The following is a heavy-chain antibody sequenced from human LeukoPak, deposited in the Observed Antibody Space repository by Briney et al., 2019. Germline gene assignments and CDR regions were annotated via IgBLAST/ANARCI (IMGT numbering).Heavy chain of an antibody. CDR2: IYSGGST. Sequence: GGSLRLSCAASGFTVSSNYMSWVRQAPGKGLEWVSVIYSGGSTYYADSVKGRFTISRDNSKNTLYLQMNSLRAEDTAVYYCARDPPAAGHDAFDIWGQGTMVTVSS. V-gene: IGHV3-66*01. CDR3: ARDPPAAGHDAFDI. CDR1: GFTVSSNY. J-gene: IGHJ3*02. D-gene: IGHD6-13*01.